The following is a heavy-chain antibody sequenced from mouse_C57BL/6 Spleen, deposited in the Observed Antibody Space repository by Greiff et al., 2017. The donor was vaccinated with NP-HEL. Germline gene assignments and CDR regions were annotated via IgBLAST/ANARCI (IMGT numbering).Heavy chain of an antibody. D-gene: IGHD5-1*01. CDR3: AKEYHGEY. Sequence: EVKLVESGPELVKPGASVKMSCKASGYTFTDYNMHWVKQSHGKSLEWIGYINPNNGGTSYNQKFKGKATLTVNKSSSTAYMELRSLTSEDSAVYYCAKEYHGEYWGQGTTLTVSS. CDR2: INPNNGGT. V-gene: IGHV1-22*01. J-gene: IGHJ2*01. CDR1: GYTFTDYN.